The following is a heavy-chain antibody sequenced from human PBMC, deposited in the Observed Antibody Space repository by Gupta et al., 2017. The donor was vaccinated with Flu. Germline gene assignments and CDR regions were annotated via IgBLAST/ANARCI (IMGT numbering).Heavy chain of an antibody. D-gene: IGHD3-22*01. V-gene: IGHV3-9*01. CDR2: INWNGGSI. Sequence: EMQLVESGGGLVQPGSSVRLSCAASGFIFNDYAVHWVRQAPGKGLEWVSTINWNGGSIGYADSVKGRFTVSRDNSKNSVYLQMNSLRAEDTALYYCAKSVSMILVVTAFDVWGQGTMVTVSS. CDR1: GFIFNDYA. J-gene: IGHJ3*01. CDR3: AKSVSMILVVTAFDV.